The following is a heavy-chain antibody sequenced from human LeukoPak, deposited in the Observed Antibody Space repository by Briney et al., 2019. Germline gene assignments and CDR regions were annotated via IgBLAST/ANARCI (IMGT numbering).Heavy chain of an antibody. CDR1: GYTFTGYY. V-gene: IGHV1-2*02. J-gene: IGHJ5*02. CDR3: ARDHAVAGTRDNWFDP. CDR2: ISPNSGGT. D-gene: IGHD6-19*01. Sequence: GASVKVSCKASGYTFTGYYMHWVRQAPGQGLEWMGWISPNSGGTNYAQKFQGRVTMTRDTSISTAYMELSRLRSDDTAVYYCARDHAVAGTRDNWFDPWGQGTLVTVSS.